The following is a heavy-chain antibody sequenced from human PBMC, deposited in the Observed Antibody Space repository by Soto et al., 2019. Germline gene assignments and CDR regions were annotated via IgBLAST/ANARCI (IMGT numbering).Heavy chain of an antibody. V-gene: IGHV3-66*01. CDR1: GLTVSSNY. Sequence: PGGSLRLSCAASGLTVSSNYMSWVRQAPGKGLEWVSVIYSGGSTYYADSVKGRFTISRDNSKSTLYLQMNSLRAEDTAVYYCARDLGPYNSGSYDFDHWGQENLLTVSS. J-gene: IGHJ4*02. CDR2: IYSGGST. D-gene: IGHD6-19*01. CDR3: ARDLGPYNSGSYDFDH.